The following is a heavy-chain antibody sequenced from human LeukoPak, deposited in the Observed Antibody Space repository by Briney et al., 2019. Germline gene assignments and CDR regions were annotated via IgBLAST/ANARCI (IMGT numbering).Heavy chain of an antibody. V-gene: IGHV3-23*01. J-gene: IGHJ4*02. CDR3: AKDLTSGWYYFDY. Sequence: GGFLRLSCAASGFTFSSYAMSWVRQAPGKGLEWVSGISGSGGSTYYADSVKGRFTISRDNSKNTLYLQMNSLRAEDTAVYYCAKDLTSGWYYFDYWGQGTLVTVSS. CDR2: ISGSGGST. D-gene: IGHD6-19*01. CDR1: GFTFSSYA.